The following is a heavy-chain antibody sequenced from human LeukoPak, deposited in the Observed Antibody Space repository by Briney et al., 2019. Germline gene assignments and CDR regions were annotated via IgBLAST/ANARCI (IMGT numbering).Heavy chain of an antibody. CDR2: IYYSGST. J-gene: IGHJ4*02. V-gene: IGHV4-31*03. D-gene: IGHD5-18*01. CDR1: GGSVSSGSYY. Sequence: SETQSLTCTVSGGSVSSGSYYWSWIRQHPGKGLEWIGYIYYSGSTYYNPSLKSRVTISVDTSKNQFSLKLSSVTAADTAVYYCARVKVYNYGHGAYFDYWGQGTLVTVSS. CDR3: ARVKVYNYGHGAYFDY.